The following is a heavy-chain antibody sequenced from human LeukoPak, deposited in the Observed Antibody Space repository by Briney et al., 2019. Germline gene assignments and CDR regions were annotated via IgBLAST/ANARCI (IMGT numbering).Heavy chain of an antibody. D-gene: IGHD5-24*01. CDR1: GGSISSSSYY. Sequence: PSETLSLTCTVSGGSISSSSYYWGWIRQPPGKGLEWIGSIYYSGSTYYNPSLKSRVTISVDTSKNQFSLKLSSVTAADTAVYYCARILPQDGYVDPWGQGTLVTVSS. CDR3: ARILPQDGYVDP. V-gene: IGHV4-39*01. J-gene: IGHJ5*02. CDR2: IYYSGST.